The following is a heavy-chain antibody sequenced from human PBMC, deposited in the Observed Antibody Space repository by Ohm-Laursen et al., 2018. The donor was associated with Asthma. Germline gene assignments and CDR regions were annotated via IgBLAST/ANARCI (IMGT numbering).Heavy chain of an antibody. D-gene: IGHD2-15*01. CDR1: GFTFSSYT. J-gene: IGHJ4*02. CDR2: VSGLDSGAHT. CDR3: ARVPKDGGHHFDY. Sequence: SLRLSCAASGFTFSSYTMSWVRQAPGKGLEWLSIVSGLDSGAHTYYADSVKGRFTISRDNSKSTLFLQMNSLRAEDTAVYYCARVPKDGGHHFDYWGQGTLVTVSS. V-gene: IGHV3-23*01.